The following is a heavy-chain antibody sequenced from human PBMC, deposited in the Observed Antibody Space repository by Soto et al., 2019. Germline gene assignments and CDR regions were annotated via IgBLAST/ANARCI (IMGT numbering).Heavy chain of an antibody. V-gene: IGHV4-59*01. D-gene: IGHD1-26*01. J-gene: IGHJ4*02. CDR1: GGSISSYY. CDR2: IYYSGST. Sequence: PSATLSLTCTVSGGSISSYYWSWIRQPPGKGLEWIGYIYYSGSTNYNPSLKSRVTISVDTSKNQFSLKLSSVTAADTAVYYCARGMRGSYRTNYFDYWGQGTLVTVSS. CDR3: ARGMRGSYRTNYFDY.